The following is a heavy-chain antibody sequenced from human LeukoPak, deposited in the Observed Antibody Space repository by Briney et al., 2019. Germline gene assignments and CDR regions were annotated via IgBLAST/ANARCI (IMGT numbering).Heavy chain of an antibody. V-gene: IGHV4-59*01. J-gene: IGHJ4*02. D-gene: IGHD6-19*01. Sequence: SETLSLTCTVSGGSISNYYWSWLRQPPGKGREWIRYIYYTGSTNYNPPLKSRGTISVDTSKNQFSLKLTSVTAADSAVYYCGGGSGWYFPCNYWGRGTLVTVSS. CDR3: GGGSGWYFPCNY. CDR2: IYYTGST. CDR1: GGSISNYY.